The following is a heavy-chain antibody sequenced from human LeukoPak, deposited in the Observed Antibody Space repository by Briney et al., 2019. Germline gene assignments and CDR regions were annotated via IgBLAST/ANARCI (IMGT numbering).Heavy chain of an antibody. CDR2: IIPIFGTA. Sequence: SVKVSCKASGGTFSSYAISWVRQAPGQGLEWMGGIIPIFGTANYAQKFQGRVTITTDESTSAAYMELRSLRSEDTAVYYCARSPIFGVVTPRGYWFDPWGQGTLVTVSS. CDR3: ARSPIFGVVTPRGYWFDP. V-gene: IGHV1-69*05. CDR1: GGTFSSYA. D-gene: IGHD3-3*01. J-gene: IGHJ5*02.